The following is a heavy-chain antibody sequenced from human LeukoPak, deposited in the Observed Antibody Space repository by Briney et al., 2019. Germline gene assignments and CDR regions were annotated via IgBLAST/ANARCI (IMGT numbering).Heavy chain of an antibody. CDR3: ARHSSGYIYYFDY. Sequence: GGSLRLSCAASGFTLSSYGMHWVRQAPGKGLEWVAVIWYDGSNKYYADSVKGRFTISRDNSKNTLYLQMNSLRAEDTAVYYCARHSSGYIYYFDYWGQGTLVTVSS. CDR2: IWYDGSNK. D-gene: IGHD3-22*01. CDR1: GFTLSSYG. V-gene: IGHV3-33*01. J-gene: IGHJ4*02.